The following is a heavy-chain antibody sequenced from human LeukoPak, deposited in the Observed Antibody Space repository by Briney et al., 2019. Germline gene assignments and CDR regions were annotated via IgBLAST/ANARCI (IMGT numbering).Heavy chain of an antibody. CDR3: ATGYLVTAGLMDV. J-gene: IGHJ6*02. CDR1: GYTLTELS. CDR2: FDPEDGKT. Sequence: ASVKVSYRVSGYTLTELSMFWVRQAPGKGREWMGSFDPEDGKTVYAQKFQGRVTMTEDTSTDTAYMELSSLRSEDTAVYYCATGYLVTAGLMDVWGQGTTVTVSS. D-gene: IGHD6-13*01. V-gene: IGHV1-24*01.